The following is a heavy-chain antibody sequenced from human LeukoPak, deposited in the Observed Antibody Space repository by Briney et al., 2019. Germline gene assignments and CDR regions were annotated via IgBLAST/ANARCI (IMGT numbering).Heavy chain of an antibody. CDR1: GVTFSSYS. J-gene: IGHJ4*02. Sequence: ASVKVSCKASGVTFSSYSISWVRQAPGQGLEWMGGIIPIFGTSNYAQKFQGRVTITADESTSTAYMEMSSLRSEDTAVYYCARVAPLDFWSGEFDYWGQGTLVTVSS. D-gene: IGHD3-3*01. CDR3: ARVAPLDFWSGEFDY. V-gene: IGHV1-69*13. CDR2: IIPIFGTS.